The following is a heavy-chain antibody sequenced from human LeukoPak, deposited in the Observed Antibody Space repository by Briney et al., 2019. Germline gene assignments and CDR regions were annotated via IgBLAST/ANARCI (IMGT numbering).Heavy chain of an antibody. J-gene: IGHJ4*02. CDR1: GYTFTSYA. V-gene: IGHV1-3*01. Sequence: ASVKVSCKASGYTFTSYAMHWVRQAPGQRLEWMGCINAGNGYTQYSQKFQGRVTITRDTSASTAYMELSSLRSEDTAVYYCARDSGEYYFDYWGQGTLVTVSS. CDR2: INAGNGYT. D-gene: IGHD2-15*01. CDR3: ARDSGEYYFDY.